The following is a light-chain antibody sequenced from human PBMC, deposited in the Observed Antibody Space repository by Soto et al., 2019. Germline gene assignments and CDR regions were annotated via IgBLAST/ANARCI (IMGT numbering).Light chain of an antibody. Sequence: ETVLTQSPGTVSLSPGERATLSCRTSQSVNNDYLAWYQQKPGQAPRLLIYGVFNRATGIPGRFSGSGSGTDLTLTISGLEPEDSAVYYCQHYDGSPRTFGQGTKLEIK. V-gene: IGKV3-20*01. J-gene: IGKJ2*01. CDR1: QSVNNDY. CDR2: GVF. CDR3: QHYDGSPRT.